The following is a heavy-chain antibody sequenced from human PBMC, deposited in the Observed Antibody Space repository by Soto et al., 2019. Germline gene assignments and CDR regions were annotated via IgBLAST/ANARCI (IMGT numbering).Heavy chain of an antibody. CDR3: ARDRGGPLDS. D-gene: IGHD2-15*01. J-gene: IGHJ4*02. Sequence: EVLLLESGGGLVQPGGSLRLSCVVSGFTFNTFAMTWVRQAPGKGLEWVSALSGSGSLSYYADSVKGRFTISRDNSKNTLYLQMNNLRVDETAVYFCARDRGGPLDSWGQGTLVTVSS. CDR1: GFTFNTFA. CDR2: LSGSGSLS. V-gene: IGHV3-23*01.